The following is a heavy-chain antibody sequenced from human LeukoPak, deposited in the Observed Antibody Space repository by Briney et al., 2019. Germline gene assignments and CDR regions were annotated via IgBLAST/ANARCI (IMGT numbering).Heavy chain of an antibody. D-gene: IGHD5-12*01. CDR1: GYSFSPSW. J-gene: IGHJ4*02. CDR2: IYPGDSDT. V-gene: IGHV5-51*01. Sequence: GESLKISCRASGYSFSPSWIGWVRQMPGKGLEWMGVIYPGDSDTRYSPSFQGQVTFSADKSISTAYLQWSSLEASDTAMYFCGRGAYSGYEFDCWGQGALVTVSS. CDR3: GRGAYSGYEFDC.